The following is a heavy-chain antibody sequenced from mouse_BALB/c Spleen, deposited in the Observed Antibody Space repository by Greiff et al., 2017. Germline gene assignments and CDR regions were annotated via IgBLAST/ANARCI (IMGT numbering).Heavy chain of an antibody. CDR2: INSNGGST. CDR3: ARRITYVVDEYAMDY. V-gene: IGHV5-6-3*01. CDR1: GFTFSSYG. J-gene: IGHJ4*01. D-gene: IGHD1-1*01. Sequence: EVQLVESGGGLVQPGGSLKLSCAASGFTFSSYGMSWVRQTPDKRLELVATINSNGGSTYYPDSVKGRFTISRDNANNTLYLQMSSLKSEDTAMYYCARRITYVVDEYAMDYWGQGTSVTVSS.